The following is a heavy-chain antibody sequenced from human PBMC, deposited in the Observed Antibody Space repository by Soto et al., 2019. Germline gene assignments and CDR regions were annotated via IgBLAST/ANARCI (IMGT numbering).Heavy chain of an antibody. CDR1: GFTFSSYA. J-gene: IGHJ4*02. D-gene: IGHD2-2*01. V-gene: IGHV3-23*01. Sequence: GGSLRLSCAASGFTFSSYAMSWVRQAPGKGLEWVSAISGSGGSTYYADSVKGRFTISRDNSKNTLYLQMNSLRAEDTAVYYCAKDRVIVVVPAAGGYYWGQGTLVTVSS. CDR2: ISGSGGST. CDR3: AKDRVIVVVPAAGGYY.